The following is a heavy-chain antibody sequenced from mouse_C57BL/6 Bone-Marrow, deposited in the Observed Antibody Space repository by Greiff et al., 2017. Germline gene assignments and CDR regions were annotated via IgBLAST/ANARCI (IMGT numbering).Heavy chain of an antibody. CDR1: GYTFTSYG. CDR2: IYPRSGNT. Sequence: VQLQESGAELARPGASVKLSCKASGYTFTSYGISWVKQRTGQGLEWIGEIYPRSGNTYYNEKFKGKATLTADKSSSTAYMELRSLTSEDSAVYFCASRIYYEYRGFAYWGPGTLVTVSA. D-gene: IGHD2-4*01. V-gene: IGHV1-81*01. J-gene: IGHJ3*01. CDR3: ASRIYYEYRGFAY.